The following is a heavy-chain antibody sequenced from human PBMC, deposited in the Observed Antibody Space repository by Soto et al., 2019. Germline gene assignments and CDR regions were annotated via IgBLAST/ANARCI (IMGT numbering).Heavy chain of an antibody. V-gene: IGHV4-30-4*01. CDR2: IYYSGST. D-gene: IGHD3-22*01. J-gene: IGHJ6*02. CDR1: GGSISSGDYY. CDR3: ASPTYYYDSSGPPDGMDV. Sequence: SETLSLTCTVSGGSISSGDYYWSWIRQPPGKGLEWIGYIYYSGSTYYNPSLKSRVTISVDTSKNQFSLKLSSVTAADTAVYYCASPTYYYDSSGPPDGMDVWGQGTTVTVSS.